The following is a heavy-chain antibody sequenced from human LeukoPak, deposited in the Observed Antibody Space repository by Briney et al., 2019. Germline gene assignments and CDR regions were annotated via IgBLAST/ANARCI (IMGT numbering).Heavy chain of an antibody. CDR2: ISAYNGNT. Sequence: ASVKVSCTASGYTFTSYGISWVRQAPGRGLEWMGWISAYNGNTNYAQKLQGRVTMTTDTSTSTAYMELRSLRSDDTAVYYCARDLYYYDSSGYLDYWGQGTLVTVSS. D-gene: IGHD3-22*01. V-gene: IGHV1-18*01. J-gene: IGHJ4*02. CDR1: GYTFTSYG. CDR3: ARDLYYYDSSGYLDY.